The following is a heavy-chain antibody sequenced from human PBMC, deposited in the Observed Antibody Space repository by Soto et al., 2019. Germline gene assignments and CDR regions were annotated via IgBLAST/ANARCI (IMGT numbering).Heavy chain of an antibody. V-gene: IGHV5-10-1*01. CDR1: GYSFTTYY. CDR3: ARHSGSNSDIDS. J-gene: IGHJ4*02. D-gene: IGHD4-4*01. CDR2: INPYDSNT. Sequence: PGESLKISCKGSGYSFTTYYISWVRLMPGKGLEWMGRINPYDSNTNYSPSFQGHVTISADKSIITAYLQWSSLKASDAAMYYCARHSGSNSDIDSWGQGTLVTVSS.